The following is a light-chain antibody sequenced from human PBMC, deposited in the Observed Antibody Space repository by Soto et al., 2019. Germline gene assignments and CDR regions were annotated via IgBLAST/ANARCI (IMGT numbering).Light chain of an antibody. V-gene: IGKV1-39*01. Sequence: DMQVTQSPSTLSASVGDRVTITCRTSQSISNFLNWYQHKLGKAPKLLIYDASRLYSGVPSRFSGSGSGTEFTLTNSSPQPEDFATYYCPQSYITPPTFGQGTKVDIK. CDR3: PQSYITPPT. J-gene: IGKJ1*01. CDR1: QSISNF. CDR2: DAS.